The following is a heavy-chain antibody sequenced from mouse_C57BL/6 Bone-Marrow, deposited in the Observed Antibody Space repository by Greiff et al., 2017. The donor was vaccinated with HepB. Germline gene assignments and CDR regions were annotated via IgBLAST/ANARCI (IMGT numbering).Heavy chain of an antibody. CDR2: MYPGSGNT. J-gene: IGHJ2*01. CDR3: AEAGTYYFDY. Sequence: VQLQQSGPELVKPGASVKISCKASGYTFTDYYINWVKQRPGQGLEWIGWMYPGSGNTKYNEKFKGKATLTVDTSSSTAYMQLSSLTSEDSAVYFCAEAGTYYFDYWGQGTTLTVSS. D-gene: IGHD4-1*01. V-gene: IGHV1-84*01. CDR1: GYTFTDYY.